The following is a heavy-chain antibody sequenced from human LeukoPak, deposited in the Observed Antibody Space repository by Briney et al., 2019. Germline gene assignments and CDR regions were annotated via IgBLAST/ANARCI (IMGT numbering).Heavy chain of an antibody. CDR2: ISGSGGST. CDR1: GFTFSSYA. V-gene: IGHV3-23*01. CDR3: AKGWFRELLYLVPPDY. J-gene: IGHJ4*02. Sequence: GGSLRLSCAASGFTFSSYAMSWVRQAPGKGLEWVSAISGSGGSTHYADSVKGRFTISRDNSKNTLYLQMNSLRAEDAAVYYGAKGWFRELLYLVPPDYWGQGTLVPVSS. D-gene: IGHD3-10*01.